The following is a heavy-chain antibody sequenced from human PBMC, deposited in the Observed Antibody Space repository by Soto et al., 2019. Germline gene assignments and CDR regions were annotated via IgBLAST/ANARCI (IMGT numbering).Heavy chain of an antibody. D-gene: IGHD6-19*01. CDR3: ARPRYSSGWPIDS. V-gene: IGHV5-10-1*01. J-gene: IGHJ4*02. Sequence: GESLKISCKGSGCTFTNYWITWVREMPGKGLEWMGRIDPGDSYTNSSPPFQGHITISVDKSISTVYLQWNSLKASDTAIHYCARPRYSSGWPIDSWGQGTQVTVS. CDR2: IDPGDSYT. CDR1: GCTFTNYW.